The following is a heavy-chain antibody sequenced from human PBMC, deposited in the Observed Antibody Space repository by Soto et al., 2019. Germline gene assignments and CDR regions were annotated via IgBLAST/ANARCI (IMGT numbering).Heavy chain of an antibody. Sequence: PSETLSLTCTVSGGSISSGDYYWSWIRQPPGKGLEWIGYIYYSGSTYYNPSLKSRVTISVDTSKNQFSLKLRSVTPADTAVYYCARAKGVSNDFWSGYSTYSDYRGQGTLVTVSS. CDR2: IYYSGST. V-gene: IGHV4-30-4*01. D-gene: IGHD3-3*01. J-gene: IGHJ4*02. CDR3: ARAKGVSNDFWSGYSTYSDY. CDR1: GGSISSGDYY.